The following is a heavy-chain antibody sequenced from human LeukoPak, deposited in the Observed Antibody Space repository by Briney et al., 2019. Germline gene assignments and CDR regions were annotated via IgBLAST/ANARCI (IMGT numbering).Heavy chain of an antibody. CDR3: ARLASLYDSSGYYWGDY. CDR1: GYTFTGYY. CDR2: INPNSGGT. D-gene: IGHD3-22*01. J-gene: IGHJ4*02. V-gene: IGHV1-2*02. Sequence: ASVKVSCKASGYTFTGYYMHWVRQAPGQGLEWMGWINPNSGGTNYAQKFQGRVTMTRDASISTAYMELSRLRSDDTAVYYCARLASLYDSSGYYWGDYWGQGTLVTVSS.